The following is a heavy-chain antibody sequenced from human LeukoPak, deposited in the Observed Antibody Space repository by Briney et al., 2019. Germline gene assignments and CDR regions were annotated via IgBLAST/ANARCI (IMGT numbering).Heavy chain of an antibody. V-gene: IGHV3-48*04. Sequence: GGSLRLSCAASGFTFSSYSMNWVRQAPGKGLEWVSYISSSSSTIYYADSVKGRFTISRDNAKNSLYLQMNSLRAEDTALYYCAKDIAANYYDSSGYPDYWGQGTLVTVSS. CDR1: GFTFSSYS. CDR2: ISSSSSTI. CDR3: AKDIAANYYDSSGYPDY. J-gene: IGHJ4*02. D-gene: IGHD3-22*01.